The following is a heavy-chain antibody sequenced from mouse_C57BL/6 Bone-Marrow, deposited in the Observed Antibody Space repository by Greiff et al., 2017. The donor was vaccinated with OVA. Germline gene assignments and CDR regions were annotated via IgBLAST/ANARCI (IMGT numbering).Heavy chain of an antibody. CDR1: GYTFTDYE. D-gene: IGHD1-1*01. Sequence: QVQLQQSGAELVRPGASVTLSCKASGYTFTDYEMHWVKQTPVHGLEWIGAIDPETGGTAYNQKFKGKAILTADKSSSTAYMELRSLTSEDSAVYYCTREGGSSYEDWGQGTTLTVSS. J-gene: IGHJ2*01. CDR2: IDPETGGT. V-gene: IGHV1-15*01. CDR3: TREGGSSYED.